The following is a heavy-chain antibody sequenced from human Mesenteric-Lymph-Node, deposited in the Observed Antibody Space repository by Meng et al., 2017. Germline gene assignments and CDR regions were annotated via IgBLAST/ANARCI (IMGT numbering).Heavy chain of an antibody. Sequence: GSLRLSCAVYGGSFSGYYWNWIRQPPGKGLEWIGEINHSGSTNYNPSLKRRVTISLDTSKNQFSLKLSSVTAADTAVYYCAREANWRNFDYWGQGTLVTVSS. CDR3: AREANWRNFDY. V-gene: IGHV4-34*01. J-gene: IGHJ4*02. D-gene: IGHD1-1*01. CDR1: GGSFSGYY. CDR2: INHSGST.